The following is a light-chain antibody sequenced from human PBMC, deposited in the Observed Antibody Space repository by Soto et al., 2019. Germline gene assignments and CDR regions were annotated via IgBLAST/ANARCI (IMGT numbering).Light chain of an antibody. CDR1: QSVTRDY. J-gene: IGKJ1*01. CDR3: QQYGTSPLT. V-gene: IGKV3-20*01. Sequence: EIVLTQSPGTLSLSPGERATLSCRASQSVTRDYLAWYQQRPDQAPRLLIYGASNRVTGIPDRFSGSGSGTDFTLTISRLEPEDFAVYYCQQYGTSPLTFGQATKVEVK. CDR2: GAS.